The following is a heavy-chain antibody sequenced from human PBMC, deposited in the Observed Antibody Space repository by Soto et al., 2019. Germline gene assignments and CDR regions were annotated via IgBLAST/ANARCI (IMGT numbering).Heavy chain of an antibody. CDR1: GFTFSSYV. D-gene: IGHD2-8*02. V-gene: IGHV3-48*02. J-gene: IGHJ6*02. CDR2: ISSRSNTV. CDR3: ARDTDYYYGIDV. Sequence: EVQLVESGGGLVQPGGSLRLSCAASGFTFSSYVMNWVRQAPGKGLEWVSYISSRSNTVFYADSVEGRVTISRDNAKNSLYLHMNSLRDEDTAVYYCARDTDYYYGIDVWGQGTTVTVSS.